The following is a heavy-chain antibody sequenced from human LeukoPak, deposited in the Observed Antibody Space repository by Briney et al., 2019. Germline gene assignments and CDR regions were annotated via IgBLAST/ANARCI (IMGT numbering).Heavy chain of an antibody. CDR3: ARDRPGGSSLDY. V-gene: IGHV4-59*01. J-gene: IGHJ4*02. D-gene: IGHD6-13*01. Sequence: SETLSLTCTVSGGSISSYYWSWIRQPPGKGLEWIGYIYYSGSTNYNPSLKSRVTISVDTSKNQFSLKLSSVTAADTAVYYCARDRPGGSSLDYWGQGTLVTVSS. CDR2: IYYSGST. CDR1: GGSISSYY.